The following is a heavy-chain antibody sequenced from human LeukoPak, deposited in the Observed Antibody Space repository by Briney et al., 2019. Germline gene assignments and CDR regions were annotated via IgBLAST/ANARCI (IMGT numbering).Heavy chain of an antibody. CDR2: ISAHNVNT. J-gene: IGHJ4*02. CDR1: GYTLTSYG. CDR3: VRDGAFRFGELLGY. D-gene: IGHD3-10*01. Sequence: ASENVSYKHSGYTLTSYGISWVRQAPRQRLEWMGWISAHNVNTNYAQKLHPRVTMTTDTSTSTAYMELRSLRSDDTAVYYCVRDGAFRFGELLGYWGEGTLVTVSS. V-gene: IGHV1-18*01.